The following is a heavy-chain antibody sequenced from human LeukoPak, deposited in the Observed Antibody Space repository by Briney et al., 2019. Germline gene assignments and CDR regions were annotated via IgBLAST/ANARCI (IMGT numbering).Heavy chain of an antibody. V-gene: IGHV1-2*02. D-gene: IGHD5-24*01. CDR2: INPKTGDT. CDR3: ARDGYRNELDY. CDR1: GYSFIAYY. J-gene: IGHJ4*02. Sequence: GASVKVSCKTSGYSFIAYYIHWVRQAPGQGLEWMGWINPKTGDTRYAQKLRGRVTMTRDTSVSTVYMDLSGLRSDDTAVYFCARDGYRNELDYWGRGTLVTASS.